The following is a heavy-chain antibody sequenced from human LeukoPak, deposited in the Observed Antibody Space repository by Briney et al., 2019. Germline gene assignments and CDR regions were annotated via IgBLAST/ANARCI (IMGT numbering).Heavy chain of an antibody. CDR3: AKLGSRAVTTGTTFDY. D-gene: IGHD4-11*01. V-gene: IGHV3-30*04. CDR1: GFTFSSYA. CDR2: ISYDGSNK. Sequence: GGSLRLSCAASGFTFSSYAMHWVRQAPGKGLEWVAVISYDGSNKFYADSVKGRFTISRDNSKNTLYLQMNSLRAEDTAVYYCAKLGSRAVTTGTTFDYWGQGTLVTVSS. J-gene: IGHJ4*02.